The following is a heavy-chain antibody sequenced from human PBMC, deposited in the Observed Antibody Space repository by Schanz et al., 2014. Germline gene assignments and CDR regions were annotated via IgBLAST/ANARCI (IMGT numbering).Heavy chain of an antibody. CDR3: ARDGVDAAAGGNY. CDR1: GYTFTSDS. CDR2: INPIGGST. Sequence: VQLVQSGAEVKKPGASVKVSCKASGYTFTSDSMHWVRQAPGQGLEWMGMINPIGGSTTYAQKFRGAVTLTTDTSTDTAYLELTSLRSEDTAVYYCARDGVDAAAGGNYWGQGTLVTVSS. J-gene: IGHJ4*02. D-gene: IGHD6-13*01. V-gene: IGHV1-46*03.